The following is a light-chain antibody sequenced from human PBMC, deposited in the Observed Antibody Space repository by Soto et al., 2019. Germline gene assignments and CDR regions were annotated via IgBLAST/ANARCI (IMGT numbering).Light chain of an antibody. J-gene: IGLJ3*02. CDR2: DVT. CDR1: SSDVGGYNY. CDR3: SSYTTSDTLM. V-gene: IGLV2-14*01. Sequence: QSVLTQPASVSGSPGQSITISCTGTSSDVGGYNYVSWYQQDPGKAPKLIIYDVTSRPSGVSNRFSGSKSGNTASLTISGLQAEDEADYYCSSYTTSDTLMFGGGTKLTVL.